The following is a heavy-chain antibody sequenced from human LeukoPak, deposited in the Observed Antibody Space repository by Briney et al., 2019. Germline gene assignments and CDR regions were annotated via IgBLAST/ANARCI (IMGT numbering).Heavy chain of an antibody. D-gene: IGHD5-24*01. Sequence: PGGSLRLSCAASGFTFSSYSMNWVRQAPGKGLEWVSSISSSSSYIYYADSVKGRFTISRDNAKNSLYLQMNSLRAEDTAVYYCARVGGYNSYYFDYWGQGTLVTVSS. CDR2: ISSSSSYI. CDR3: ARVGGYNSYYFDY. V-gene: IGHV3-21*01. J-gene: IGHJ4*02. CDR1: GFTFSSYS.